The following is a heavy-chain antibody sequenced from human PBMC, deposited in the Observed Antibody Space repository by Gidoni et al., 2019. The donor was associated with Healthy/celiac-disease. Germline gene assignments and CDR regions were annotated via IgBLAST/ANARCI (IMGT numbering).Heavy chain of an antibody. CDR1: GFTASIDY. V-gene: IGHV3-53*01. CDR2: IYSGGST. CDR3: ARGHTSLVQRKRNAFDI. D-gene: IGHD2-8*01. Sequence: VQLVESGGCFIPPGVSLTPSCAASGFTASIDYMSWVRQAPGKGLEWVSVIYSGGSTYYADAVKGRFTISRDNSKNTLYLQMNSLRAEDTAVYYWARGHTSLVQRKRNAFDIWGQGTMVTVSS. J-gene: IGHJ3*02.